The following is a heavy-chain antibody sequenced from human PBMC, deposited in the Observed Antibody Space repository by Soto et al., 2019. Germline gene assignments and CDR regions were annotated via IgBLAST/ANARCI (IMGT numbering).Heavy chain of an antibody. J-gene: IGHJ4*02. CDR2: IYYSGST. CDR3: ASTGYSSSWYLPYFDY. V-gene: IGHV4-30-4*01. D-gene: IGHD6-13*01. CDR1: GGSISSGDYY. Sequence: SETLSLTCTVSGGSISSGDYYWSWIRQPPGKGLEWIGYIYYSGSTYYNPSLKSRVTISVDTSKNQFSLKLSSVTAADTAVYYCASTGYSSSWYLPYFDYWGQGTLVTVSS.